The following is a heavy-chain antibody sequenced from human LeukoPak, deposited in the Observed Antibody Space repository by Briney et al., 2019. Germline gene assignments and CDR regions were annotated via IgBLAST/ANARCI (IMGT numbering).Heavy chain of an antibody. Sequence: SETLSLTCTVSGDSVSNGNYYWSWLRQPPGKALEWIGYIYYTGKTYYNPSLEGRVTILVDTSRNHFSVKLSSVTAADTAVYHCARSQNYYGSGDYWSQGTLVTVSS. CDR2: IYYTGKT. CDR1: GDSVSNGNYY. CDR3: ARSQNYYGSGDY. J-gene: IGHJ4*02. D-gene: IGHD3-10*01. V-gene: IGHV4-61*03.